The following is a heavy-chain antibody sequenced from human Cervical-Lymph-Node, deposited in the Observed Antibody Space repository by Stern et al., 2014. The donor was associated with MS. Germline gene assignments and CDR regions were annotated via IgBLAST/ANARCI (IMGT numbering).Heavy chain of an antibody. V-gene: IGHV5-51*01. D-gene: IGHD2-2*02. CDR2: IYPGDSDT. CDR1: GYSFTSYW. CDR3: ARPGYCSSTSCYTGGFDY. Sequence: VQLVQSGAEVKKPGESLKISCKGSGYSFTSYWIGWVRQMPGKGLEWMGIIYPGDSDTRYSPSFQGQVTISADKSISTAYLQWSSLKASDTAMYYCARPGYCSSTSCYTGGFDYWGQGTLVTVSS. J-gene: IGHJ4*02.